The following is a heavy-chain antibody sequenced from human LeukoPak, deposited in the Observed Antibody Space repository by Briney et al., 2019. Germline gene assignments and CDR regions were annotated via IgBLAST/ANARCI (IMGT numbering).Heavy chain of an antibody. CDR3: AHATYYNFWSGYPPLGY. J-gene: IGHJ4*02. CDR1: GFSLSTSKVG. CDR2: IYWNDDK. Sequence: SGPTLVNPTQTLTLTCTFSGFSLSTSKVGVGWIRQPPGKALEWLALIYWNDDKRYSPSLKSRLTITKDTSKNQVVLTMTNMDPVDTATYYCAHATYYNFWSGYPPLGYWGQGTLVTVSS. D-gene: IGHD3-3*01. V-gene: IGHV2-5*01.